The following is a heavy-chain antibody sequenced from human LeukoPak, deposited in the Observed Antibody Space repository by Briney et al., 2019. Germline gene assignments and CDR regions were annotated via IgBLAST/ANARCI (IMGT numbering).Heavy chain of an antibody. J-gene: IGHJ4*02. V-gene: IGHV3-48*02. Sequence: GGSLRLSCAASGFTFSSYSMNWVRQAPGKGLEWVSYISSSSSTIYYADSVKGRFTISRDNAKNSLYLQMNSLRDEDTAVYYCACLKRQGGRHDFDYWGQVTLVTVSS. CDR2: ISSSSSTI. CDR3: ACLKRQGGRHDFDY. CDR1: GFTFSSYS. D-gene: IGHD1-1*01.